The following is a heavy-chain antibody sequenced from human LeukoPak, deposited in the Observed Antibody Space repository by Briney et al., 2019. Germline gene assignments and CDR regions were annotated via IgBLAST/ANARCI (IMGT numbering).Heavy chain of an antibody. CDR1: GFTVSSNY. CDR2: IYSGGST. J-gene: IGHJ3*02. D-gene: IGHD3-22*01. Sequence: GGSLRLSCAASGFTVSSNYMSWVRQASGKGLEWVSVIYSGGSTYYADSVKGRFTISRDNSKNTLYLQMSSLRAEDTAVYYCARYPNYDSSGYYLDAFDIWGQGTMVTVSS. V-gene: IGHV3-53*01. CDR3: ARYPNYDSSGYYLDAFDI.